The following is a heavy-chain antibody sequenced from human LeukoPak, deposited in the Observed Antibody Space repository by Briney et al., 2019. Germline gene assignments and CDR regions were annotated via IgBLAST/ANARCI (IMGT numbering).Heavy chain of an antibody. CDR2: IYSGGST. D-gene: IGHD3-10*01. CDR1: GFTVSSNY. CDR3: ARVPVLRFGELLLDAFDM. V-gene: IGHV3-53*05. J-gene: IGHJ3*02. Sequence: PGGSLRLSCAASGFTVSSNYMSWVRQAPGKGLEWVSVIYSGGSTYYADSVKGRFTISRDNSKNTLYLQMNSLRAEDTAMYYCARVPVLRFGELLLDAFDMWGQGTMVTVSS.